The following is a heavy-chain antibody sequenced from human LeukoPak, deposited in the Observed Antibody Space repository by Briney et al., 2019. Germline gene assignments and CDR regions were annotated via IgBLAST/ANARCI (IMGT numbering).Heavy chain of an antibody. D-gene: IGHD5-18*01. CDR1: GGSISSSSYY. J-gene: IGHJ4*02. Sequence: SETLSLTCTVSGGSISSSSYYWGWIRQPPGKGLEWIGSIYYSGSTYYNPSLKSRVTISVDTSKNPSSLKLSSVTAADTAVYYCASPRMDTAMNIFDYWGQGTLVTVSS. CDR3: ASPRMDTAMNIFDY. CDR2: IYYSGST. V-gene: IGHV4-39*01.